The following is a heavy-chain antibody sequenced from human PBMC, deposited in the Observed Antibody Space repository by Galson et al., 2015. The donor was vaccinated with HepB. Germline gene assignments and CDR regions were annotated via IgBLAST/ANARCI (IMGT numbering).Heavy chain of an antibody. V-gene: IGHV7-4-1*02. CDR3: ARGSSSWYGRANWFDP. CDR1: GYTFTSYA. CDR2: INTNTGNP. D-gene: IGHD6-13*01. J-gene: IGHJ5*02. Sequence: SVKVSCKASGYTFTSYAMNWVRQAPGQGLEWMGWINTNTGNPTYAQGFTGRFVFSLDTSVSTAYLQISSLKAEDTAVYYCARGSSSWYGRANWFDPWGQGTLVTVSS.